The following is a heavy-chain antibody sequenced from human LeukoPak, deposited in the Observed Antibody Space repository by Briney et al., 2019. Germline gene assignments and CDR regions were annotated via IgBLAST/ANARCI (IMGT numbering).Heavy chain of an antibody. CDR3: AKSGYNRFDY. V-gene: IGHV3-23*01. J-gene: IGHJ4*02. Sequence: PGGSLRLSCAASGFTFSSSAMSWVRQAPGKGLEWVSSISGSGSGGSTYYADSVKGRFTISRDNSKNTLYLQMNGLIAEDTAVYYCAKSGYNRFDYWGQGTRVTVSS. D-gene: IGHD5-24*01. CDR1: GFTFSSSA. CDR2: ISGSGSGGST.